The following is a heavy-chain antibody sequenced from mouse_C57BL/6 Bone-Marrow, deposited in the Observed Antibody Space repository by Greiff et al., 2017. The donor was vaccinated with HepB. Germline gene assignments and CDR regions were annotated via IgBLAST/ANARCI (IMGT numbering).Heavy chain of an antibody. V-gene: IGHV1-78*01. J-gene: IGHJ4*01. Sequence: VQLVESDAELVKPGASVKISCKVSGYTFTDHTIHWMKQRPEQGLEWIGYIYPRDGSTKYNEKFKGKATLTADKSSSTAYMQLNSLTSEDSAVYFCARELGRDYYAMDYWGQGTSVTVSS. CDR1: GYTFTDHT. CDR2: IYPRDGST. D-gene: IGHD4-1*01. CDR3: ARELGRDYYAMDY.